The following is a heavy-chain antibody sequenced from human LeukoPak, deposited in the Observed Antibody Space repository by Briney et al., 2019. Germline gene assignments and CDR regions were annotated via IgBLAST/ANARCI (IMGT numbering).Heavy chain of an antibody. V-gene: IGHV3-30*02. CDR3: AKDKGTYYYDSSGPPDY. Sequence: GGSLRLSCAASGFTFSSYSMHWVRQAPGKGLEWVAFIRYDGSNKYYADSVKGRFTISRDNSENTLYLQMNSLRAEDMAVYYCAKDKGTYYYDSSGPPDYWGQGTLVTVSS. D-gene: IGHD3-22*01. CDR1: GFTFSSYS. J-gene: IGHJ4*02. CDR2: IRYDGSNK.